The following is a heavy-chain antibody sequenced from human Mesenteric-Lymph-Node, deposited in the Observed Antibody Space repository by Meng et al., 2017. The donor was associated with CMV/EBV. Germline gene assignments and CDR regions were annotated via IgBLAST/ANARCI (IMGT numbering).Heavy chain of an antibody. CDR3: ARGSQVGSWFDP. CDR1: GYSFTDPF. J-gene: IGHJ5*02. D-gene: IGHD1-26*01. CDR2: ISAYNGNT. V-gene: IGHV1-18*01. Sequence: ASVKVSCKASGYSFTDPFLHWVRQAPGQGLEWMGWISAYNGNTNYAQKLQGRVTMTTDTSTSTAYMELRSLRSDDTAVYYCARGSQVGSWFDPWGQGIRVTVSS.